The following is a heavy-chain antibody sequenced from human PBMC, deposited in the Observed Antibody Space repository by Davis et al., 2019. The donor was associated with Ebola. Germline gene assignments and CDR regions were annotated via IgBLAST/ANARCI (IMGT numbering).Heavy chain of an antibody. Sequence: GGSLRLSCVGSGFTFSSYAMTWVRQAPGKGLEWVSSISGSGDSTSYADSVKGRFTMSRDNSKSTLYLQMHSLRAEDTAIYYCAKGDRTPLYYDTSDDYWGQETLVAVSS. CDR2: ISGSGDST. CDR1: GFTFSSYA. J-gene: IGHJ4*02. V-gene: IGHV3-23*01. CDR3: AKGDRTPLYYDTSDDY. D-gene: IGHD3-22*01.